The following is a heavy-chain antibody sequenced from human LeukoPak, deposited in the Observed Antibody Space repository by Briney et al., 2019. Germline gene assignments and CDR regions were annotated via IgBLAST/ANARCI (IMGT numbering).Heavy chain of an antibody. CDR1: SGSFSGYY. CDR3: VRGFSGVVGDH. J-gene: IGHJ4*02. CDR2: IKDGGIT. D-gene: IGHD3-10*01. V-gene: IGHV4-34*01. Sequence: SETLSLTCTVYSGSFSGYYWSWIRLPPGKGLEWIGEIKDGGITNYNPSLRSRVTISKDTSNNQLSLKLHSATAADTAVYYCVRGFSGVVGDHWGQGSLVTVSS.